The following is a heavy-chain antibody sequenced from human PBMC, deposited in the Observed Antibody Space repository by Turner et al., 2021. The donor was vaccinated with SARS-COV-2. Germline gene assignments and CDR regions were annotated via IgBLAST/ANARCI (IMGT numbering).Heavy chain of an antibody. CDR1: GLTFSSYS. CDR2: ISSSSSYI. J-gene: IGHJ3*02. Sequence: EVQLVESGGGLVKPGGSLRLSCAASGLTFSSYSMNWVRQGPGKGLEWVSSISSSSSYIYYADSVKGRFTISRDNAKNSLYLQMNSLRAEDTAVYYCARARWHYYDSSGYYPDAFDIWGQGTMVTVSS. CDR3: ARARWHYYDSSGYYPDAFDI. D-gene: IGHD3-22*01. V-gene: IGHV3-21*01.